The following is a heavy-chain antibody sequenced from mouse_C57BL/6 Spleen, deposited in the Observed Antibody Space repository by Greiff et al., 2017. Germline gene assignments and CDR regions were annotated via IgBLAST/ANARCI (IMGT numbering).Heavy chain of an antibody. CDR3: ARGSSYEYFEY. Sequence: EVQLVESGGGLVKPGGSLKLSCAASGFTFSDYAMHWVRQAPEKGLEWVAYISSGSSTIYYADTVKGRFTISRDNAKNTLFLQMTNLRSEDTAMDYCARGSSYEYFEYWGERATLTVSS. CDR1: GFTFSDYA. J-gene: IGHJ2*01. CDR2: ISSGSSTI. V-gene: IGHV5-17*01. D-gene: IGHD1-1*01.